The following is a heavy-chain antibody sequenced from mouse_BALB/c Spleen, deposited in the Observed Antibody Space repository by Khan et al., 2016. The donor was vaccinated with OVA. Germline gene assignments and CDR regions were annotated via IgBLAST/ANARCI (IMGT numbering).Heavy chain of an antibody. CDR3: TRIYRSDFDY. V-gene: IGHV1-20*02. CDR2: INPHIGET. D-gene: IGHD1-1*01. CDR1: GYSFTGYF. J-gene: IGHJ2*01. Sequence: VQLQQSGPELVRPGASAKISCKASGYSFTGYFMNWVMQSHGKSLEWIGRINPHIGETFYNQRFKDKATLTVDESSSTAHMELRSLASEDSAVYYCTRIYRSDFDYWGQGTTLTVSS.